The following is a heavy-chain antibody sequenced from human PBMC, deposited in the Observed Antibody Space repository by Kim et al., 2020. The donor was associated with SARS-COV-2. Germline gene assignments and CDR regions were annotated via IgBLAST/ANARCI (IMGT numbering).Heavy chain of an antibody. V-gene: IGHV3-30*18. CDR3: AKDRALEWLYYYYYYGMDV. D-gene: IGHD3-3*01. CDR2: ISYDGSNK. Sequence: GGSLRLSCAASGFTFSSYGMHWVRQAPGKGLEWVAVISYDGSNKYYADSVKGRFTISRDNSKNTLYLQMNSLRAEDTAVYYCAKDRALEWLYYYYYYGMDVWGQGTTVTVSS. CDR1: GFTFSSYG. J-gene: IGHJ6*02.